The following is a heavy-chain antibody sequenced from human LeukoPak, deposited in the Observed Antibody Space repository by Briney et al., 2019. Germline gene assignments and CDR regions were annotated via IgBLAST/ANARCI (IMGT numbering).Heavy chain of an antibody. V-gene: IGHV4-59*01. CDR1: GGSISSYY. D-gene: IGHD1-1*01. J-gene: IGHJ4*02. CDR2: IYYSGST. CDR3: ARARRDMGNWHGFDY. Sequence: PSETLSPTCTVSGGSISSYYWSWIRQPPGKGLEWIGYIYYSGSTNYNPSLKSRVTISVDTSKSQFSLKLSSVTAADTAVYYCARARRDMGNWHGFDYWGQGTLVTVSS.